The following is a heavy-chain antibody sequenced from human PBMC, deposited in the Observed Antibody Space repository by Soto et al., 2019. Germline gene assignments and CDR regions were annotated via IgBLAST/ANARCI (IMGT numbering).Heavy chain of an antibody. V-gene: IGHV3-30*18. J-gene: IGHJ6*02. D-gene: IGHD3-3*01. CDR3: VKERADFVTVPHATSGMDV. CDR2: VSYDGNHD. Sequence: QVPLVESGGGVVQPGGSRRLSCTASGFTFNKFGMHWVRQTPGKGLEWVAAVSYDGNHDFYADSVRGRLIISRDNSKNTLYLQLNTLKPDDTAVYYCVKERADFVTVPHATSGMDVWGPGTTVTVSS. CDR1: GFTFNKFG.